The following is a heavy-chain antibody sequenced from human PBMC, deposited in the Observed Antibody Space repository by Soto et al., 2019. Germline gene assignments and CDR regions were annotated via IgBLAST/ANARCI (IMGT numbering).Heavy chain of an antibody. J-gene: IGHJ6*02. CDR1: GGSISSGGYY. V-gene: IGHV4-31*03. CDR3: ARTYIISISAVVKYYYYYYDMDV. CDR2: TYYSGTT. D-gene: IGHD3-3*01. Sequence: QVQLQESGPGLVKPSQTLSLTCTVSGGSISSGGYYWSWIRQHPGKGLEWIGYTYYSGTTYYNPSLKSRVSISVELSKNQFSLKLSSVTAADTAVYYCARTYIISISAVVKYYYYYYDMDVWGQGTTVTVSS.